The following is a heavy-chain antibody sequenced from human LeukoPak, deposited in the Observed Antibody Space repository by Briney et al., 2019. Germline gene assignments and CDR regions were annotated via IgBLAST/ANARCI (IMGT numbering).Heavy chain of an antibody. J-gene: IGHJ4*02. CDR3: AKDQGLGATYPPDY. D-gene: IGHD1-26*01. V-gene: IGHV3-23*01. CDR1: GFTFSTYA. CDR2: ISGSGGST. Sequence: PGGSLRLSCAASGFTFSTYAMSWVRQAPGKGLEWVSGISGSGGSTYYADSVKGRFAISRDNSKNTLYLQVNSLRAEDTAVYYCAKDQGLGATYPPDYWGQGTLVTVSS.